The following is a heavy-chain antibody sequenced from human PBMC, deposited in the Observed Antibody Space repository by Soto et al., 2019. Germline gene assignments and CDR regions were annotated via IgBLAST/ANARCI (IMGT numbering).Heavy chain of an antibody. CDR2: ISGSGGST. D-gene: IGHD3-10*01. CDR1: GFTFSSYA. V-gene: IGHV3-23*01. CDR3: AKDLYYYGSGSYFPRYYYYYMDV. Sequence: GGFLRLSCAASGFTFSSYAMSWVRQAPGKGLEWVSDISGSGGSTYYADSVKGRFTISRDNSKNTLYLQMNSLRAEDTAVYYCAKDLYYYGSGSYFPRYYYYYMDVWGKGTTVTVSS. J-gene: IGHJ6*03.